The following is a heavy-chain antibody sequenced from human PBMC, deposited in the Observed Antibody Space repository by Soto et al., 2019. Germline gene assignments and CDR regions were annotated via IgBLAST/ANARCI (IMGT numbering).Heavy chain of an antibody. CDR1: GFSLSTSGVG. V-gene: IGHV2-5*02. Sequence: QITLKESGPTLVKPTQTLTLTCTFSGFSLSTSGVGVGWIRQPPGKALEWLAIIYWDDNKHYSPSLKSRLTIPKDPPKNQGVLKMPKLDPVDKAPIFCAHKGGGDRILDYWGQGTLVTVSS. CDR3: AHKGGGDRILDY. D-gene: IGHD3-16*01. J-gene: IGHJ4*02. CDR2: IYWDDNK.